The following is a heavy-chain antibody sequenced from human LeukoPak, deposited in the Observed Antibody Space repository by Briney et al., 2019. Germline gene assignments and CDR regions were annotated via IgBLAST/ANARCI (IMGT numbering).Heavy chain of an antibody. J-gene: IGHJ6*03. CDR3: AREIIVVVPAARPYYYMDV. V-gene: IGHV4-39*02. CDR1: GGSISSSSYY. CDR2: IYYSGST. Sequence: SETLSLTCTVSGGSISSSSYYWGWIRQPPGKGLEWIGSIYYSGSTYYNPSLKSRVTISVDTSKNQFSLKLSSVTAADTAVYYCAREIIVVVPAARPYYYMDVWGKGTTVTISS. D-gene: IGHD2-2*01.